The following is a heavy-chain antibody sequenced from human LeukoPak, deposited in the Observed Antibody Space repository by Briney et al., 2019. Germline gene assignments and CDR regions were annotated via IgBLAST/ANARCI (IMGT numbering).Heavy chain of an antibody. CDR1: GFTFSSYG. CDR2: ISYDGSNK. V-gene: IGHV3-30*18. J-gene: IGHJ4*02. D-gene: IGHD1-26*01. CDR3: AKDPVGATRYYFDY. Sequence: GGSLRLSCAVSGFTFSSYGMHWVRQAPGKGLEWVAVISYDGSNKYYADSVKGRFTISRDNSKSTLYLQMNSLRAEDTAMYYCAKDPVGATRYYFDYWGQGTLVTVSS.